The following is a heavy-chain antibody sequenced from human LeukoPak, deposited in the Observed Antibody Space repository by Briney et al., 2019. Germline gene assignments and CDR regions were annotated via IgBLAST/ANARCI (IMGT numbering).Heavy chain of an antibody. Sequence: SETLSLTCTVSGGSISSYYWSWSRQPPGKGLEWIGYIYYSGSTNYNPSLKSRVTISVDTSKNQFSLKLSSVTAADTAVYYCARDNVISDAFDIWGQGTMVTVSS. D-gene: IGHD3-10*01. J-gene: IGHJ3*02. CDR1: GGSISSYY. CDR2: IYYSGST. CDR3: ARDNVISDAFDI. V-gene: IGHV4-59*01.